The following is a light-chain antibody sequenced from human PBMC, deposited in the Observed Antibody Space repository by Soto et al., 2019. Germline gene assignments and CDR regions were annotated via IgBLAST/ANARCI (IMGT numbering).Light chain of an antibody. CDR3: SSYTSSSTLVV. CDR2: DVS. J-gene: IGLJ2*01. V-gene: IGLV2-14*01. CDR1: SSDVGGYNY. Sequence: QSALTQPASVSGSPGQSITISCTETSSDVGGYNYVSWYQQHPGKAPKLMIYDVSNRPSGVSNRFSGSKSGNTASLTLSGLQAEDEADYYCSSYTSSSTLVVFGGGTKLTVL.